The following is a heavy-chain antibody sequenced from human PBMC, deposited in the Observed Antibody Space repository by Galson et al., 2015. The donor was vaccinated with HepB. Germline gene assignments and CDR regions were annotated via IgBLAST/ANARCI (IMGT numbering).Heavy chain of an antibody. D-gene: IGHD2-2*01. CDR2: INTDGTTT. V-gene: IGHV3-74*01. Sequence: SLRLSCAASGFTFSNYWMHWVRQAPGKGLVWVSRINTDGTTTTYADSVKGRFTISGDNAKNTLYLQMNSLRAEDTAVYYCARDGVPAARDVWGKGTTVTVSS. CDR1: GFTFSNYW. J-gene: IGHJ6*04. CDR3: ARDGVPAARDV.